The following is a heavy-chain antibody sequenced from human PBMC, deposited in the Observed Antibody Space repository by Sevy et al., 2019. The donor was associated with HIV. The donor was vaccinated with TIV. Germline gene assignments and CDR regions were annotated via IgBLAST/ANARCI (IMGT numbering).Heavy chain of an antibody. J-gene: IGHJ6*02. V-gene: IGHV1-18*01. CDR2: ISAYNGNT. CDR3: ARAGGMDCSSTSCYALGAGDYYYGMDV. Sequence: ASVKVSCKASGYTFTSYGISWVRQAPGQGLESMGWISAYNGNTNYAQKLQGRVTMTTDTSTSTAYMELRSLRSDDTAVYYCARAGGMDCSSTSCYALGAGDYYYGMDVWGQWTTVTVSS. CDR1: GYTFTSYG. D-gene: IGHD2-2*01.